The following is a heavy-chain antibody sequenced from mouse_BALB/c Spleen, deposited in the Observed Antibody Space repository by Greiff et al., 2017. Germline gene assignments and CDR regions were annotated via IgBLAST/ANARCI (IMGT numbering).Heavy chain of an antibody. D-gene: IGHD1-2*01. V-gene: IGHV1-87*01. CDR1: GYTFTSYW. CDR2: IYPGDGDT. Sequence: QVQLQQSGAELARPGASVKLSCKASGYTFTSYWMQWVKQRPGQGLEWIGAIYPGDGDTRYTQKFKGKATLTADKSSSTAYMQLSSLASEDSAVYYCARTTTAPYYAMDYWGQGTSVTVSS. CDR3: ARTTTAPYYAMDY. J-gene: IGHJ4*01.